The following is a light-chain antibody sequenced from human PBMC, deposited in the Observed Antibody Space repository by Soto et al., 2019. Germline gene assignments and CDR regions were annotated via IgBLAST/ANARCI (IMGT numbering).Light chain of an antibody. Sequence: IGMKQSPAALSVSPGERATLSCRASQSVSSNLAWYQQIPGQAPRLLIYGASTRATGIPVRFSGSGSETEFTLTISSLQSEDFAVYYCQQYNNWSSWTFGQGTKWIS. J-gene: IGKJ1*01. CDR3: QQYNNWSSWT. CDR2: GAS. CDR1: QSVSSN. V-gene: IGKV3-15*01.